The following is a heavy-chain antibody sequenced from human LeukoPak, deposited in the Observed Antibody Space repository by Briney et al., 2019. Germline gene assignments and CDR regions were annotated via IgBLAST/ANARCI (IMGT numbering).Heavy chain of an antibody. CDR1: GFTFGSYS. CDR3: ARDRKYSSGWYYFDY. V-gene: IGHV3-48*01. J-gene: IGHJ4*02. CDR2: ISSSSSTI. Sequence: PGGSLRLSCAASGFTFGSYSMNWVRQAPGKGLEWVSYISSSSSTIYYADSVKGRFTISRDNAKNSLYLQMNSLRAEDTAVYYCARDRKYSSGWYYFDYWGQGTLVTVSS. D-gene: IGHD6-19*01.